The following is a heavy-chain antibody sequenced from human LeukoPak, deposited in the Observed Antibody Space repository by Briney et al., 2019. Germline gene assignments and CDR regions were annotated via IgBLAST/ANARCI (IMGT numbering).Heavy chain of an antibody. CDR2: ISAYNGNT. CDR3: ASTPYGSGSYLFDY. CDR1: GYTFTSYG. Sequence: WASVKVSCKASGYTFTSYGISWVRQVPGQGLEWMGWISAYNGNTNYAQKLQGRVTMTTDTSTSTAYMELRSLRSDDTAVYYCASTPYGSGSYLFDYWGQGTLVTVSS. J-gene: IGHJ4*02. D-gene: IGHD3-10*01. V-gene: IGHV1-18*01.